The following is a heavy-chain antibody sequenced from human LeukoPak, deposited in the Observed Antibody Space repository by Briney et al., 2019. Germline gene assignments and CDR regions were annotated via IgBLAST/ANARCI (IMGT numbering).Heavy chain of an antibody. D-gene: IGHD4-17*01. CDR1: GFTVSSNY. CDR3: AREVQTTVLT. CDR2: IYSGGST. V-gene: IGHV3-66*01. J-gene: IGHJ5*02. Sequence: PGGSLRLSCAASGFTVSSNYMSWVRPAPGKGLEWVSVIYSGGSTYYADSVKGRFTISRDNSKNTLYLQMNSLRAEDTAVYYCAREVQTTVLTWGQGTLVTVSS.